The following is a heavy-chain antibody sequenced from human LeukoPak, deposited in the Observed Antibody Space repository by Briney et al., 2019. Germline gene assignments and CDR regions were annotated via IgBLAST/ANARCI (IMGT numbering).Heavy chain of an antibody. D-gene: IGHD4-23*01. CDR3: ARELGFRTTVVTPDFDY. Sequence: GGSLRLSCAASGFTFSSYAMSWVRQAPGKGLEWVSTLSGSGGSTYYADSVKGRFTISRDNAKNSLYLQMNSLRAEDTAVYYCARELGFRTTVVTPDFDYWGQGTLVTVSS. CDR2: LSGSGGST. CDR1: GFTFSSYA. V-gene: IGHV3-23*01. J-gene: IGHJ4*02.